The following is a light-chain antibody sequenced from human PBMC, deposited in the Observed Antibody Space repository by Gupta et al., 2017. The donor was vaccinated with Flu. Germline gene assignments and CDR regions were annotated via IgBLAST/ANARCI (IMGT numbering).Light chain of an antibody. CDR1: QSLLHSNGYNY. CDR2: LAF. Sequence: DIVMTQSPLSLSVTPGEPASISCRSSQSLLHSNGYNYLDWYLQKPGQSPQLLIYLAFNRASGVPDRFSGSGSGTDFTLKISRVEAEDVGVYYCMQALETPVTFGGGTKVEIK. J-gene: IGKJ4*01. V-gene: IGKV2-28*01. CDR3: MQALETPVT.